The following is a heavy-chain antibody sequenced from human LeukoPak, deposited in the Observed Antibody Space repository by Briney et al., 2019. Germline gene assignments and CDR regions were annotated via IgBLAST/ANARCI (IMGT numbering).Heavy chain of an antibody. CDR2: IIPIFGTA. Sequence: ASVKVSCKASGGTFTSYAISWVRQAPGQGREWMGGIIPIFGTANYAQKFQGRVTITTDESTSTAYMELSSLRPEDTAVYYCASDYYDSSGYYRFDHWGQGTLVTVSS. CDR3: ASDYYDSSGYYRFDH. D-gene: IGHD3-22*01. CDR1: GGTFTSYA. J-gene: IGHJ5*02. V-gene: IGHV1-69*05.